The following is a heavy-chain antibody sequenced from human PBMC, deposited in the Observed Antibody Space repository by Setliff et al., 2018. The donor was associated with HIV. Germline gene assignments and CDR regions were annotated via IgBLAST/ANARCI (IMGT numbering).Heavy chain of an antibody. Sequence: PSETLSLTCAIYGGSFSGNYWSWIRQPPGKGLEWIGEINYSGTTNHNPFLKSRVTISLDTSENHFSLKLTSVTAADTAVYYCARVRDYGGNFFDYWGQGTLVTVSS. D-gene: IGHD4-17*01. V-gene: IGHV4-34*01. CDR2: INYSGTT. J-gene: IGHJ4*02. CDR1: GGSFSGNY. CDR3: ARVRDYGGNFFDY.